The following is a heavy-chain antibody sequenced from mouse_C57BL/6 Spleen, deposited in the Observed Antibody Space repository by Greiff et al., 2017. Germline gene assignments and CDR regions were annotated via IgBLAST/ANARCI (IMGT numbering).Heavy chain of an antibody. CDR1: GYTFTSYW. D-gene: IGHD1-1*01. CDR3: AGTTVVARGFDV. CDR2: IDPSDSYT. V-gene: IGHV1-69*01. Sequence: VQLQQPGAELVMPGASVKLSCKASGYTFTSYWMHWVKQRPGQGLEWIGEIDPSDSYTNYNQKFKGKSTLTVDKSSSTAYMQLSSLTSEDSAVYYCAGTTVVARGFDVWGTGTTVTVSS. J-gene: IGHJ1*03.